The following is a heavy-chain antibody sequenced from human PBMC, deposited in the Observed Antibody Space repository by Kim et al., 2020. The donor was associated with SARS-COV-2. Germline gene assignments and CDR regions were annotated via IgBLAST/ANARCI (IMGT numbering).Heavy chain of an antibody. V-gene: IGHV3-15*01. J-gene: IGHJ2*01. D-gene: IGHD3-16*01. CDR2: IKSKTDGGTT. CDR1: GFTFSNAW. CDR3: TTGWGSHDWYFDL. Sequence: GGSLRLSCAASGFTFSNAWMSWVRQAPGKGLEWVGRIKSKTDGGTTDYAAPVKGRFTISRDDSKNTLYLQMNSLKTEDTAVYYCTTGWGSHDWYFDLWGRGTLVTVSS.